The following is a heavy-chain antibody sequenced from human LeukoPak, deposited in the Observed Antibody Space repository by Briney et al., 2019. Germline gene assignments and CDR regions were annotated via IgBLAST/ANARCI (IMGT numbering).Heavy chain of an antibody. V-gene: IGHV1-18*01. CDR2: ISAYNGNT. Sequence: ASVKVSCKASGYTFSSYGISWARQAPGQGLEWMGWISAYNGNTNYAQEFQGRVTMTTDTSTSTAYMEIRSLTSDDTAIYYCARDAGSSGWRQGDSWGQGTLVTVSS. D-gene: IGHD6-19*01. CDR3: ARDAGSSGWRQGDS. J-gene: IGHJ4*02. CDR1: GYTFSSYG.